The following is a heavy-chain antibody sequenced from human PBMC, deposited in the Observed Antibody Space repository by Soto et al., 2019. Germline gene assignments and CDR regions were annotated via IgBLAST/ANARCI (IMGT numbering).Heavy chain of an antibody. CDR3: ARARATIAAAAIFDC. Sequence: SETLSLTCTVSGGSISSSSYYWGWIRQPPGKGLEWIGEVYRTGSTNYSPSLESRLTISVDKSKNQFSLKLTSVTAADTAVYYCARARATIAAAAIFDCWGQGTLVTVSS. D-gene: IGHD6-13*01. V-gene: IGHV4-39*07. CDR1: GGSISSSSYY. CDR2: VYRTGST. J-gene: IGHJ4*02.